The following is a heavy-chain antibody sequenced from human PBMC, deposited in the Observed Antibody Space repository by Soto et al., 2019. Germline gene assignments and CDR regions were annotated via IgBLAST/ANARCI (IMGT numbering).Heavy chain of an antibody. Sequence: ASVKGSCKASGYTFTSYGISWVRQAPGQGLEWMGWISAYNGNTNYAQKLQGRVTMTTDTSTSTAYMELRSLRSDDTAVYYCARDWGVTTLGYYYGMDVWGQGTTVTVSS. D-gene: IGHD4-17*01. J-gene: IGHJ6*02. CDR1: GYTFTSYG. CDR3: ARDWGVTTLGYYYGMDV. CDR2: ISAYNGNT. V-gene: IGHV1-18*04.